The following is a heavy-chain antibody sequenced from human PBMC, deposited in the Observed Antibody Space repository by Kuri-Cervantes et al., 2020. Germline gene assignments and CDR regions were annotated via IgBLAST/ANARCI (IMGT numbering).Heavy chain of an antibody. J-gene: IGHJ6*03. CDR3: ARGRRVPVAGYYYYYMDV. V-gene: IGHV3-7*03. CDR1: GGSISSYY. CDR2: IKRDGSEK. D-gene: IGHD2-2*01. Sequence: ETLSLTCTVSGGSISSYYWSWIRQPPGKGLEWVANIKRDGSEKYYVDSVKGRFTISRDNAKNSLYLQMNSLRAEDTALYYCARGRRVPVAGYYYYYMDVWGKGTTVTVSS.